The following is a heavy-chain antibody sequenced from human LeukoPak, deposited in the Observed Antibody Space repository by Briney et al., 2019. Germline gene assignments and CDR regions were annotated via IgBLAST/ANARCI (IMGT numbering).Heavy chain of an antibody. Sequence: PGGSLRLSCAASGFTFSDYYMSWIRQAPGKGLEWVSYISSSGSTIYYVDSVKGRFTISRDNSKNTLYLQMNSLRAEDTAVYYCAAPGGYSSSWILDYWGQGTLVTVSS. J-gene: IGHJ4*02. V-gene: IGHV3-11*04. CDR1: GFTFSDYY. D-gene: IGHD6-13*01. CDR2: ISSSGSTI. CDR3: AAPGGYSSSWILDY.